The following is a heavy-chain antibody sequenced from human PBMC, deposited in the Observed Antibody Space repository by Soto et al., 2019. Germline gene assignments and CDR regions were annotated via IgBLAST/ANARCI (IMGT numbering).Heavy chain of an antibody. D-gene: IGHD6-19*01. J-gene: IGHJ5*02. CDR3: ARDFSGWPPRGVRYNWFDP. Sequence: SQTLSLTCAISGDSVSSNSAAWNWIRQSPSSGLEWLGRTYYRSKWYNDYAVSVKSRTTITPDTSKNQFSLQPNSVTPEDTAVYYCARDFSGWPPRGVRYNWFDPWGQGTLVTSPQ. CDR1: GDSVSSNSAA. V-gene: IGHV6-1*01. CDR2: TYYRSKWYN.